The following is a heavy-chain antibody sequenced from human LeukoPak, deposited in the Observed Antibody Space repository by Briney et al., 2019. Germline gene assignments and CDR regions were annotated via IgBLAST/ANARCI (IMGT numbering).Heavy chain of an antibody. D-gene: IGHD5-24*01. CDR1: GFAFNIYS. CDR2: IKYDSSTI. J-gene: IGHJ3*02. Sequence: GGSLRLSCVASGFAFNIYSMNWVRQAPGKELGWVSYIKYDSSTIYYGDSVKGRFTISRDNVKNSLYLQVSSLRAEDTAVYYCVRDGREGFDIWGHGTLVIVSS. V-gene: IGHV3-48*04. CDR3: VRDGREGFDI.